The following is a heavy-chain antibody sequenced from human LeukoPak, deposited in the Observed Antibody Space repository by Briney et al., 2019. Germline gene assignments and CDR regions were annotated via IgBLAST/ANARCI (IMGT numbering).Heavy chain of an antibody. Sequence: SETLSLTCTVSGGSISSYYWSWIRQPPGKGLKWIGYIYYSGSTNYNPSLKSRVTISVDTSKNQFSLKLSSVTAADTAVYYCARDSGEYYMDVWGKGTTVTISS. CDR1: GGSISSYY. D-gene: IGHD7-27*01. J-gene: IGHJ6*03. CDR2: IYYSGST. CDR3: ARDSGEYYMDV. V-gene: IGHV4-59*01.